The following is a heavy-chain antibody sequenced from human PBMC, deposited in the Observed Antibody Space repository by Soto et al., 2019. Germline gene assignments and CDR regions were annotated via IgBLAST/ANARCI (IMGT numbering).Heavy chain of an antibody. D-gene: IGHD6-13*01. CDR3: ARGRVEIAAAGSLDV. V-gene: IGHV3-33*01. CDR1: GFTFSSYG. CDR2: IWYDGSNK. J-gene: IGHJ6*02. Sequence: QVQLVESGGGVVQPGRSLRLSCAASGFTFSSYGMHWVRQAPGKGLEWVAVIWYDGSNKYYADTVKGRFTISRDNSKNTLYLQMNSLRAEDTAVYYCARGRVEIAAAGSLDVWGQGTTVTGSS.